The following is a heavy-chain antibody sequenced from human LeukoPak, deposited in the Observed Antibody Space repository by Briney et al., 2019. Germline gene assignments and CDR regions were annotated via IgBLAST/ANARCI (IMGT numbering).Heavy chain of an antibody. D-gene: IGHD4-11*01. V-gene: IGHV3-23*01. CDR1: GFTSTSYG. Sequence: QAGGSLRLSCAASGFTSTSYGMTWVRRAPGKGLEWVSSMNGGGSTYYADSVKGRFTISRDTSKNTLYLQMSSLRAEDTAVYYCTSDYPYYYFYMDVWGKGTTVTVSS. CDR3: TSDYPYYYFYMDV. J-gene: IGHJ6*03. CDR2: MNGGGST.